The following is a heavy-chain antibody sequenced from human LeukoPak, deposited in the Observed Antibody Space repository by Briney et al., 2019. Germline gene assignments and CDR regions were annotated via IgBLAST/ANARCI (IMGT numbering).Heavy chain of an antibody. J-gene: IGHJ6*03. V-gene: IGHV3-66*02. D-gene: IGHD2-2*01. CDR2: IYSGGST. Sequence: GGSLRLSCAASGFTVSSNYMSWVRQAPGKGLEWFSVIYSGGSTYYADSVKGRFTISRDNSKNTLYLQMNSLRAEDTAVYYCASDTYCSSTSCKADDYYYYMDVWGKGTTVTVSS. CDR3: ASDTYCSSTSCKADDYYYYMDV. CDR1: GFTVSSNY.